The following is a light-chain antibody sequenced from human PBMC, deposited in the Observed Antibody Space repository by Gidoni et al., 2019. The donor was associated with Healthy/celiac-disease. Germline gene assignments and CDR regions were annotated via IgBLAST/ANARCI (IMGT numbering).Light chain of an antibody. CDR2: GAS. Sequence: EILLTQSPGPLSLSPGERATLSCRASQSVSSSYLAWYQQKPGQAPRLLIYGASSRATGIPDRFSGSGSGTDFTLTISRLEPEDFAVYYCQQYGSPWTFGQGTKVEIK. J-gene: IGKJ1*01. V-gene: IGKV3-20*01. CDR1: QSVSSSY. CDR3: QQYGSPWT.